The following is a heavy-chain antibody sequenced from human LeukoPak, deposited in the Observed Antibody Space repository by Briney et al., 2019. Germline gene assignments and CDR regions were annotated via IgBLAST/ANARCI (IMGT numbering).Heavy chain of an antibody. Sequence: GGSLRLSCAASGFTFSSYAMTWVRQAPGKGLEWVSSISSSSSYIYYADSVKGRFTISRDNAKNSLYLQMNSLRAEDTAVYYCARDDRVIAAANLDYWGQGTLVTVSS. CDR3: ARDDRVIAAANLDY. J-gene: IGHJ4*02. D-gene: IGHD6-13*01. CDR2: ISSSSSYI. V-gene: IGHV3-21*01. CDR1: GFTFSSYA.